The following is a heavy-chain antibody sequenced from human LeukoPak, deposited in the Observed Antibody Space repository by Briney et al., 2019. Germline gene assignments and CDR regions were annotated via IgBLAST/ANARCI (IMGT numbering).Heavy chain of an antibody. D-gene: IGHD2-21*02. J-gene: IGHJ5*02. CDR2: ISGSGGST. CDR1: GFTFGDYA. CDR3: ARAYCGGDCYSAGYNWFDP. Sequence: GRSLRLSCTASGFTFGDYAMSWVRQAPGKGLEWVSAISGSGGSTYYADSVKGRFTISRDNSKNTLYLQMNSLRAEDTAVYYCARAYCGGDCYSAGYNWFDPWGQGTLVTVSS. V-gene: IGHV3-23*01.